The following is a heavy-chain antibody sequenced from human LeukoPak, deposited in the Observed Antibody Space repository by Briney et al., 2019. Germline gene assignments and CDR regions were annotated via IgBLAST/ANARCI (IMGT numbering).Heavy chain of an antibody. CDR3: ARTYGSGWYVDY. CDR1: GFTFSSYS. V-gene: IGHV3-48*01. J-gene: IGHJ4*02. Sequence: GGSLRLSCAASGFTFSSYSMSWVRQAPGKGLEWVLYISFDSGPIYYADSVKGRFTISRDNAKNSLYLQMNSLRVEDTAVYYCARTYGSGWYVDYWGQGTLVTVSS. CDR2: ISFDSGPI. D-gene: IGHD6-19*01.